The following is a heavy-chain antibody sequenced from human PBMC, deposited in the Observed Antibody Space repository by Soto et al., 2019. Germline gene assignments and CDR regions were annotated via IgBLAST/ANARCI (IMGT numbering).Heavy chain of an antibody. V-gene: IGHV4-59*12. CDR3: ARTYDSNGYANEFDS. Sequence: QVVLQESGPGLVKPSETLSLTCSVSGRSITSYYWSWVRQPPGKGLEWIGDIYDNGITSQNPSLKSRVTMSPDTSQNQFSLKLTSVTGADTAVYYCARTYDSNGYANEFDSWGQGILVTVTS. J-gene: IGHJ4*02. CDR2: IYDNGIT. D-gene: IGHD5-18*01. CDR1: GRSITSYY.